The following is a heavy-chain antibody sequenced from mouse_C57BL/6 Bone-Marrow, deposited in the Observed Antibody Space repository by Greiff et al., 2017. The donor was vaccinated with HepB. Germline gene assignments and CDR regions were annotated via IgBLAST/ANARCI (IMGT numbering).Heavy chain of an antibody. CDR3: AREKGPWFAY. J-gene: IGHJ3*01. V-gene: IGHV1-81*01. D-gene: IGHD3-3*01. Sequence: VQLKESGAELARPGASVKLSCKASGYTFTSYGISWVKQRTGQGLEWIGEIYPRSGNTYYNEKFKGKATLTADKSSSTAYMELRSLTSEDSAVYFCAREKGPWFAYWGQGTLVTVSA. CDR2: IYPRSGNT. CDR1: GYTFTSYG.